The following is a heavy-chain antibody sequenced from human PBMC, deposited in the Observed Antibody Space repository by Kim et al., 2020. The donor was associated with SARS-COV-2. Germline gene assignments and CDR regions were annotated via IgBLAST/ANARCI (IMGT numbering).Heavy chain of an antibody. CDR2: T. J-gene: IGHJ6*02. V-gene: IGHV1-58*01. Sequence: TNYAQKFKERVPITRDMSTSTAYMELSSLRSEDTAVYYCAAPLAPLALDVWGQGTTVTVSS. CDR3: AAPLAPLALDV. D-gene: IGHD3-16*01.